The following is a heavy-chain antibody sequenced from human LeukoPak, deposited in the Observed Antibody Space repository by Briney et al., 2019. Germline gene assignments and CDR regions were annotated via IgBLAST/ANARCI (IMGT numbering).Heavy chain of an antibody. D-gene: IGHD6-19*01. CDR1: GHMFTDYY. CDR2: MNVDSGGT. J-gene: IGHJ4*02. V-gene: IGHV1-2*02. Sequence: ASVKVSCKASGHMFTDYYIHWVRQAPGQGVEWMGWMNVDSGGTKYAQKFQGRVTMTRDTSISTAFMDLTRLRSDDTAVYYCARDSKVTGTSFDSWGQGTPVTVSS. CDR3: ARDSKVTGTSFDS.